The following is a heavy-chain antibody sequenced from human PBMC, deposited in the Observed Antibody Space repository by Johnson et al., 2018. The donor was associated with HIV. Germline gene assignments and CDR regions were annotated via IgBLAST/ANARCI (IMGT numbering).Heavy chain of an antibody. V-gene: IGHV3-20*04. CDR1: GFTFDDYG. J-gene: IGHJ3*02. CDR2: INWNGDRT. Sequence: MQLVESGGGLVQPGGSLRLSCAASGFTFDDYGMSWVRQVPGKGLEWVSGINWNGDRTGYAASVKGRFTISRDNAKNSLYLPLTSLQAEDTAFYYCARCGRGGSHAFDIWGQGTMVTVSS. CDR3: ARCGRGGSHAFDI. D-gene: IGHD5-24*01.